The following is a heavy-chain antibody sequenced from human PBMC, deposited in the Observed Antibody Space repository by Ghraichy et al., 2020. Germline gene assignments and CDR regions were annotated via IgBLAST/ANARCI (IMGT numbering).Heavy chain of an antibody. Sequence: GLSLRLSCAASGFTFSTYWMTWVRQAPGKGLEWVANIKEDGSEKNYVDSVKGRFTISRDNAKNSLYLQMNSLRAEDTAVYYCARDRPYGASYFDYWGQGTLGTVSS. CDR2: IKEDGSEK. J-gene: IGHJ4*02. D-gene: IGHD3-10*01. CDR3: ARDRPYGASYFDY. V-gene: IGHV3-7*04. CDR1: GFTFSTYW.